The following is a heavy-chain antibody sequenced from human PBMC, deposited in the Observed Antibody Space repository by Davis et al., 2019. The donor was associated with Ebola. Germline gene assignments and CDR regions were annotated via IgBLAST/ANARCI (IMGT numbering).Heavy chain of an antibody. V-gene: IGHV3-74*01. CDR1: GFTFSKYW. Sequence: GESLKISCAASGFTFSKYWMHWVRQSPGKGLMWVSRINSDGSSSTRDYADSVKGRFTISRDNDKNTLYLQMNSLGAEDTGIYYCTRVTGYNKPIEYWGQGTLVTVSS. D-gene: IGHD5-24*01. CDR2: INSDGSSS. J-gene: IGHJ4*02. CDR3: TRVTGYNKPIEY.